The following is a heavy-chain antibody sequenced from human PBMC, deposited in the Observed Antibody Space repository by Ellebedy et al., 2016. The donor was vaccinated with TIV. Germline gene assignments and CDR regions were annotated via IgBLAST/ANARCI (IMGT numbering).Heavy chain of an antibody. Sequence: GESLKISCAASGFTFSNYAMSWVRQAPEKGLEWVSGFGVSGDSTYYADSVKGRFTISRDNSKNTLYLQMNSLRVEDTAIYYCARGRSGTYIHHAFDYWGQGTLVTVSS. J-gene: IGHJ4*02. D-gene: IGHD1-14*01. CDR1: GFTFSNYA. V-gene: IGHV3-23*01. CDR3: ARGRSGTYIHHAFDY. CDR2: FGVSGDST.